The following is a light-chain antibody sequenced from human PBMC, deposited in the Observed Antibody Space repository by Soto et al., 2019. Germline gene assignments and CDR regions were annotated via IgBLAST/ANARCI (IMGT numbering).Light chain of an antibody. Sequence: VFTQCSGTLSFAQSGRPTLSCMASQSLRTNSAWYQQKPGQAPRLVIYGVSTRATGVPARFSGSGSGTEFTLTISRLEPEDFAIYYCQQGRKWLSISFGGGTKEDIK. CDR1: QSLRTN. CDR3: QQGRKWLSIS. CDR2: GVS. V-gene: IGKV3-11*01. J-gene: IGKJ4*01.